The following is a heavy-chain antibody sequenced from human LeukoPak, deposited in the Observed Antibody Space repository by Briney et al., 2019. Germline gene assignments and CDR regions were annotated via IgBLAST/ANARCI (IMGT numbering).Heavy chain of an antibody. CDR1: GFTFSNAW. CDR2: IKSKTDGGTT. J-gene: IGHJ4*02. CDR3: TTEVEMATIFFDY. D-gene: IGHD5-24*01. V-gene: IGHV3-15*01. Sequence: GGSLRLSCAASGFTFSNAWMSWVRQAPGKGLEWVGRIKSKTDGGTTDYAAPVKGRFTISRDDSKNTLYLQMNSLKAEDTAVYYCTTEVEMATIFFDYWGQGTLVTVSS.